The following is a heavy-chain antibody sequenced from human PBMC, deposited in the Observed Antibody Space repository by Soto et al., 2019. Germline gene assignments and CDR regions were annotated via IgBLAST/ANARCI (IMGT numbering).Heavy chain of an antibody. CDR3: TTNCGGDCYSKSDYYYGMDV. CDR2: IKSKTDGGTT. D-gene: IGHD2-21*02. J-gene: IGHJ6*02. V-gene: IGHV3-15*01. Sequence: GGSLRLSCAASGFTFSNAWMSWVRQAPGKGLEWVGRIKSKTDGGTTDYAAPVKGRFTISRDDSKNTLYLQMNSLKTEDTAVYYCTTNCGGDCYSKSDYYYGMDVWGQGTTVTVSS. CDR1: GFTFSNAW.